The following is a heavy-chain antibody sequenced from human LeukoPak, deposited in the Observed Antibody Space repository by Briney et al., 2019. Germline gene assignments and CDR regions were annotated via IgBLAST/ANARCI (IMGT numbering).Heavy chain of an antibody. CDR2: INPNSGGT. CDR3: ASVVDGILSVDY. J-gene: IGHJ4*02. V-gene: IGHV1-2*02. D-gene: IGHD2-2*01. CDR1: GYTFTGYY. Sequence: ASLRVSCKASGYTFTGYYMYWVRQAPGQGLEWMGWINPNSGGTNYAQKFQGRVTMTRDTSISTAYMERSRLRSDDTAVYYCASVVDGILSVDYWGQGTLVTVSS.